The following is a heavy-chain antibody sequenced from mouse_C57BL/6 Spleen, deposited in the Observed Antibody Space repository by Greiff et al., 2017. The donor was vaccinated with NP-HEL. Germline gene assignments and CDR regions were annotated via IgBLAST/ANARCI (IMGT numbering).Heavy chain of an antibody. CDR1: GYTFTSYW. Sequence: VKLMESGAELMKPGASVKMSCKASGYTFTSYWITWVKQRPGQGLEWIGDIYPGSGSTNYNEKFKSKATLTVDTSSSTAYMQLSSLTSEDSAVYYCVSYYYGTKSPYYFDYWGQGTTLTVSS. J-gene: IGHJ2*01. D-gene: IGHD1-1*01. CDR2: IYPGSGST. V-gene: IGHV1-55*01. CDR3: VSYYYGTKSPYYFDY.